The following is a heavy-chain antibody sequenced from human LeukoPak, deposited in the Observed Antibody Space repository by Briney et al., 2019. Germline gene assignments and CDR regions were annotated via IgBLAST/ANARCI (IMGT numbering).Heavy chain of an antibody. CDR3: ASLWFDP. Sequence: GGSLRLSCAASGFKFSSYEMNWVRQAPGKGLEWVSYISISGSTRYYVDSVQGRFTISRDNAENSLYLRMNSLRAEDTAVYYCASLWFDPWGQGTLVTVSS. CDR1: GFKFSSYE. CDR2: ISISGSTR. J-gene: IGHJ5*02. V-gene: IGHV3-48*03.